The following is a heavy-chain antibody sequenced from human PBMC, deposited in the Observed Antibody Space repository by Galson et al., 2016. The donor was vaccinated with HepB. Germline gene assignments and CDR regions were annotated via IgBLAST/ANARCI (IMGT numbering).Heavy chain of an antibody. V-gene: IGHV3-23*01. Sequence: SLRLSCAASGFTFINYGMTWVRRAPGKGLEWVSVISNSGDIKYYADSAKGRFSISRDNSKNTLYLQMNSLGAEDTAIYYCVKGSIGSGGLDVWGPVTTVTVSS. CDR2: ISNSGDIK. J-gene: IGHJ6*01. D-gene: IGHD2-15*01. CDR3: VKGSIGSGGLDV. CDR1: GFTFINYG.